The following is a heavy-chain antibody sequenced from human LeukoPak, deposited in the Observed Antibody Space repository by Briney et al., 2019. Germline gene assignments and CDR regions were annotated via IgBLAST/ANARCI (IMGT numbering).Heavy chain of an antibody. J-gene: IGHJ5*02. CDR1: GGSISSYY. CDR3: ARGYSSSWYLNWFDH. Sequence: SETLSLTCTVSGGSISSYYWSWIRQPAGKGLEWIGRIYTSGSTYYNPSLKSRVTISVDTSKNQFSLKLSSVTAADTAVYYCARGYSSSWYLNWFDHWGQGTLVTVSS. D-gene: IGHD6-13*01. V-gene: IGHV4-4*07. CDR2: IYTSGST.